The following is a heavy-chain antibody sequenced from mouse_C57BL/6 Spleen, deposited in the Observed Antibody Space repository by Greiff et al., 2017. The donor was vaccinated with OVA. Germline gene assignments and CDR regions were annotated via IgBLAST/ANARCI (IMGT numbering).Heavy chain of an antibody. J-gene: IGHJ2*01. Sequence: VQLQQPGAELVRPGSSVKLSCKASGYTFTSYWMHWVKQRPIQGLEWIGNIDPSDSETHYNQKFKDKATLTVDTSSSPAYRQRSSLTSEDAAVDDCAREDYSNESCDYWGQGTTLTVSS. V-gene: IGHV1-52*01. D-gene: IGHD2-5*01. CDR3: AREDYSNESCDY. CDR2: IDPSDSET. CDR1: GYTFTSYW.